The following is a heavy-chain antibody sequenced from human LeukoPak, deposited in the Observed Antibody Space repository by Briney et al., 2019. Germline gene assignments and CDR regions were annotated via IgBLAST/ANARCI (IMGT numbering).Heavy chain of an antibody. V-gene: IGHV1-8*01. CDR2: MNPKSGAT. CDR3: ARGFSDYDGTDYAFSYY. CDR1: GYTFTSYD. Sequence: ASVKVSCKASGYTFTSYDINWVRQATGQGLEWMGWMNPKSGATGYAQKFQGRVTMTRDTSISTAYMELSSLTSDDTAVYYCARGFSDYDGTDYAFSYYWGQGTLVTVSS. D-gene: IGHD3-22*01. J-gene: IGHJ4*02.